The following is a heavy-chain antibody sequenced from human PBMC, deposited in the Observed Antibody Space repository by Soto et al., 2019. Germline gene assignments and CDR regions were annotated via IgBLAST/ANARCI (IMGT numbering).Heavy chain of an antibody. Sequence: QVQLVESGGGLVKPGGSLRLPCVTSRFTFSDYYMSWIRQAPGQGLEWVSYISSSGSTIYYADCEKRRFTISRDNAKNPLYLQMSSLRAEATAGYYCARDTRVGGRRFDPWRQGTLVTVSS. CDR3: ARDTRVGGRRFDP. D-gene: IGHD2-15*01. CDR2: ISSSGSTI. J-gene: IGHJ5*02. V-gene: IGHV3-11*01. CDR1: RFTFSDYY.